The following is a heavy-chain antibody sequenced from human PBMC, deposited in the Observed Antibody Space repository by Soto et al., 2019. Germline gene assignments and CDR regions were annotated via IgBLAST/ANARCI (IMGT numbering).Heavy chain of an antibody. CDR3: TTDPYYDFWSGYYGTPHFDY. V-gene: IGHV3-15*07. D-gene: IGHD3-3*01. J-gene: IGHJ4*02. CDR1: GFTFSNAW. CDR2: IKSKTDGGTT. Sequence: GGSLRLSCAASGFTFSNAWMNWVRQAPGKGLEWVGRIKSKTDGGTTDYAAPVKGRFTISRDDSKNTLYLQMNSLKTEDTAVYYCTTDPYYDFWSGYYGTPHFDYWGQGTLVTVSS.